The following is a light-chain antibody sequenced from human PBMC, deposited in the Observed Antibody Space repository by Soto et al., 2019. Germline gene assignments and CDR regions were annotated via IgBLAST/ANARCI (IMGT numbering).Light chain of an antibody. CDR2: WAS. CDR3: QQYYLAPLT. V-gene: IGKV4-1*01. J-gene: IGKJ3*01. Sequence: IVMTQSPDFLAVSLGERATINCKSSQSVLYRSDSKNYLAWYQLKPGQPPKLLIYWASARESGVPDRFSGSGSGTDFTLTINNLQAEDVAVYFCQQYYLAPLTFGPGTKV. CDR1: QSVLYRSDSKNY.